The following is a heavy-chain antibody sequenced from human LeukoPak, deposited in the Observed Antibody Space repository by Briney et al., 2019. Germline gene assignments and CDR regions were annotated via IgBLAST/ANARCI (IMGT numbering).Heavy chain of an antibody. V-gene: IGHV1-8*01. J-gene: IGHJ4*02. Sequence: GASVKVSCKASGYTFTGYDINLVRQATGRGLEWMGWMNPNSGNTGYAQKFQGRVTMTTDTSTSTAYMELRSLRSDDTAVYYCARIDFWSGYYDFSPDYWGQGTLVTVSS. CDR1: GYTFTGYD. D-gene: IGHD3-3*01. CDR3: ARIDFWSGYYDFSPDY. CDR2: MNPNSGNT.